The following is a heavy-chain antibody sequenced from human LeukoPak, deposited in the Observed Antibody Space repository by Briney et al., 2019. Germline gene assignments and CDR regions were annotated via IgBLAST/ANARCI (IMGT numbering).Heavy chain of an antibody. CDR3: AKGGTEGVVVPSWEY. V-gene: IGHV3-33*06. J-gene: IGHJ4*02. CDR1: GFTFSSYA. Sequence: GGSLRLSCAASGFTFSSYAMSRVRQAPGKGLEWVAVIWYDGSYKYYADSVKGRFTISRDNSKNTLYLQMDSLRDEDTAVYYCAKGGTEGVVVPSWEYWGQGTLVTVSS. CDR2: IWYDGSYK. D-gene: IGHD3-22*01.